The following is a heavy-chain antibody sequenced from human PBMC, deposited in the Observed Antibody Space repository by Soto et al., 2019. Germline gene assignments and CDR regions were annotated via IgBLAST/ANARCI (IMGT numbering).Heavy chain of an antibody. V-gene: IGHV3-30-3*01. Sequence: GGSLRLSCAASGFTFSSYAMHWVRQAPGKGLEWVAVISYDGSNKYYADSVKGRFTISRDNSKNTLYLQMNSLRAEDTAVYYCARGSDYTAPRGMDVWGQGTTVTVSS. D-gene: IGHD4-4*01. CDR3: ARGSDYTAPRGMDV. J-gene: IGHJ6*02. CDR2: ISYDGSNK. CDR1: GFTFSSYA.